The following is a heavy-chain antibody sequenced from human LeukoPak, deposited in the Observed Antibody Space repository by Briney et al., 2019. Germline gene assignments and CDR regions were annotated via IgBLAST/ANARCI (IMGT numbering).Heavy chain of an antibody. D-gene: IGHD3-22*01. Sequence: PGGSLRLSCAGSGFIFSNYEMNWVRQAPGKGLEWVAYINGSGSSIYYADSVKGRFTISRDNSKNTLYLQMNSLRAEDAAVYYCAKDLDYYDSSGYYSEGAFDIWGQGTMVTVSS. CDR1: GFIFSNYE. V-gene: IGHV3-48*03. J-gene: IGHJ3*02. CDR3: AKDLDYYDSSGYYSEGAFDI. CDR2: INGSGSSI.